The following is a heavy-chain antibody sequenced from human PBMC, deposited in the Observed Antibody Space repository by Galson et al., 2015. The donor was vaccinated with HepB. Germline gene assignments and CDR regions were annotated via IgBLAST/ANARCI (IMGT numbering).Heavy chain of an antibody. D-gene: IGHD1-26*01. J-gene: IGHJ4*02. CDR2: ISFDGIHK. Sequence: SLRLSCAASDFTFSTYAMHWVRQAPGKGPEWVAVISFDGIHKYYADSVKGRFTISRDNSNNILSLQMNSLRPEDTAVYYCATSRGSGSYSDYWGQGTLVTVSS. CDR1: DFTFSTYA. CDR3: ATSRGSGSYSDY. V-gene: IGHV3-30-3*01.